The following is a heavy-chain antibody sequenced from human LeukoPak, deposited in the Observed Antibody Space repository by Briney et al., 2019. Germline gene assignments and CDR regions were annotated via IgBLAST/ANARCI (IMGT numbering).Heavy chain of an antibody. CDR1: GFTFGDYP. D-gene: IGHD3-3*02. J-gene: IGHJ6*03. CDR3: TRDFEMDAFSYYYYYLDV. Sequence: PGGSLRLSCTTSGFTFGDYPMSWVRQAPGKGLEWVGFIRSKPSGGATQYAAPVKGRFTISRDDSKGIAYLQMNRLKAEDTAVYYCTRDFEMDAFSYYYYYLDVWGKGTTVTVSS. CDR2: IRSKPSGGAT. V-gene: IGHV3-49*04.